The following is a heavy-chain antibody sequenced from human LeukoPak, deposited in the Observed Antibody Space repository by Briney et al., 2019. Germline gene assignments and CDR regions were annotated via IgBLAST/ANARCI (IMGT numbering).Heavy chain of an antibody. CDR1: GYTFTSYD. CDR3: ARVEDDSSGYYY. CDR2: MNPNSGNT. J-gene: IGHJ4*02. V-gene: IGHV1-8*02. D-gene: IGHD3-22*01. Sequence: ASVKVSCKASGYTFTSYDINWVRQATGQGLEWMGWMNPNSGNTGYAQKFQGRVTMARDMSTSTVYMELSSLRSEDTAVYYCARVEDDSSGYYYWGQGTLVTVSS.